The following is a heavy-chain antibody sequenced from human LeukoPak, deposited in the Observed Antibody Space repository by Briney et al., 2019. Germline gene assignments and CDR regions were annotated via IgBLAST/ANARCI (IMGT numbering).Heavy chain of an antibody. V-gene: IGHV3-23*01. CDR3: VKEPRGYSFSFDI. CDR1: GFTFSTCA. Sequence: GGSLRLSCAASGFTFSTCAIDWVRQAPGKGLEWVSAISGSGSKTFYADSVKGRFTISRDNPKNTLYLQMNSLRPEDTAVYYCVKEPRGYSFSFDIWGQGTMVTVSS. D-gene: IGHD5-18*01. CDR2: ISGSGSKT. J-gene: IGHJ3*02.